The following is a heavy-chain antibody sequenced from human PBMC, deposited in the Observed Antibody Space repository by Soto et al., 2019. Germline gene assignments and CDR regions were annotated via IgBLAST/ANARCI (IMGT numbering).Heavy chain of an antibody. V-gene: IGHV3-23*01. CDR3: TKDSGYDSTV. J-gene: IGHJ4*02. Sequence: PGAALRLSCAPCGVTFSNYPMTWDRQTPKTGPEWVSTIGDSASSTKYADSVKGRFTISRDNSKSTLYLQMHSLRVEDTALYYCTKDSGYDSTVWGLGTLVTVFS. D-gene: IGHD3-9*01. CDR2: IGDSASST. CDR1: GVTFSNYP.